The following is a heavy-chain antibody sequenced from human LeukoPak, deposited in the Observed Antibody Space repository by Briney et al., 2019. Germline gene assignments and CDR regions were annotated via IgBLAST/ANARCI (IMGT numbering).Heavy chain of an antibody. CDR2: ISGSGGST. D-gene: IGHD6-13*01. CDR1: GFTFSSYG. J-gene: IGHJ6*03. CDR3: ARAANTGYSSSWTRNYYYYMDV. Sequence: GGSLRLSCAASGFTFSSYGMSWVRQAPGKGLEWVSAISGSGGSTYYADSVRGRFTISRDNAKNSLYLQMNSLRAEDTAVYYCARAANTGYSSSWTRNYYYYMDVWGKGTTVTISS. V-gene: IGHV3-23*01.